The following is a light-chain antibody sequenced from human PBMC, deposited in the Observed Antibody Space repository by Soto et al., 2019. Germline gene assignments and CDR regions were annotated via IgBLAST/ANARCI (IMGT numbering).Light chain of an antibody. J-gene: IGLJ1*01. CDR2: GNS. CDR3: QSYGSSLSGFYV. V-gene: IGLV1-40*01. Sequence: QSVLTQPPSVSGAPGQRVTISCTGSSSNIGAGYDVHWYQQLPGTAPKLLIYGNSNRPSGVPDRCSGSKSGTSASLAITGLQAEEEADYYCQSYGSSLSGFYVFGTGTKVTVL. CDR1: SSNIGAGYD.